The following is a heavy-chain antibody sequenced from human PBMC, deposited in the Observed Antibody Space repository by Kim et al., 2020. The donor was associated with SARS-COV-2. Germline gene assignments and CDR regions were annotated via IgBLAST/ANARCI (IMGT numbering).Heavy chain of an antibody. V-gene: IGHV4-34*01. CDR2: INHSGST. J-gene: IGHJ4*02. D-gene: IGHD5-12*01. CDR1: GGSFSGYY. Sequence: SETLSLTCAVYGGSFSGYYWSWIRQPPGKGLEWIGEINHSGSTNYNPSLKSRVTISVDTSKNQFSLKLSSVTAADTAVYYCARGVSGYDYNGYWGQGTLVTVSS. CDR3: ARGVSGYDYNGY.